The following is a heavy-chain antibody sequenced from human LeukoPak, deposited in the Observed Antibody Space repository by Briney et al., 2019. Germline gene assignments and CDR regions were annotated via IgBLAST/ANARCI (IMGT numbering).Heavy chain of an antibody. J-gene: IGHJ3*02. V-gene: IGHV3-74*01. Sequence: GGSLRLSCAAPGLTFSRYWMHWVRQAPGKGLLWVSRINSDGSSTYYADSVKGRFTTSRDNAKNALHLQMNSLTAEDTAVYYCVLDLFSSFAFDIWGQGTMVTVSS. D-gene: IGHD3/OR15-3a*01. CDR1: GLTFSRYW. CDR3: VLDLFSSFAFDI. CDR2: INSDGSST.